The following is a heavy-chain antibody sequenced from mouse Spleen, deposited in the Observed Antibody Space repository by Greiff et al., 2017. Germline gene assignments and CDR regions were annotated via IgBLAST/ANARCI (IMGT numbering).Heavy chain of an antibody. J-gene: IGHJ1*03. V-gene: IGHV1-42*01. CDR1: GYSFTGYY. CDR2: INLSTGGT. CDR3: ARRGGGYWYFDV. Sequence: VQLQQSGPELVKPGASVKISCKASGYSFTGYYLSWVKQSPEKGLEWLGEINLSTGGTTYNEKFKAKATLTVDKSPSTAYMQLKSLTSEDSAVYYWARRGGGYWYFDVWGTGTTVTVSS.